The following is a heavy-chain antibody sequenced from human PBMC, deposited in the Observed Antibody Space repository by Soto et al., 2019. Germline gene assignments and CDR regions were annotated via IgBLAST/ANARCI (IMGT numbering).Heavy chain of an antibody. CDR3: AREGNLGRWLQPLDF. V-gene: IGHV4-59*01. CDR2: IHYNGNT. J-gene: IGHJ4*02. Sequence: QVQLQVSGPGLVKPSETLSLTCTVSGDSISAYSWSWVRQPPGKGLEWIGNIHYNGNTKYSPSLTCRVTMSVDTSKNHFSLRLISVPAADTAIYFCAREGNLGRWLQPLDFWGQGTLVTVSS. CDR1: GDSISAYS. D-gene: IGHD5-12*01.